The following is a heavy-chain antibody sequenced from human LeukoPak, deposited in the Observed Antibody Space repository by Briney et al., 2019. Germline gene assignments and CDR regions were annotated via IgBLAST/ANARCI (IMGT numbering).Heavy chain of an antibody. Sequence: PGGSLRLSCAASGFTFSSYWVSWVRQAPGKGLEWVANIKQDGSEKYYVDSVKGRFTISRDNAKNSLYLQMNSLRAEDTAVYYCARDGPAVADLGFDYWGQGTLVTVSS. CDR1: GFTFSSYW. J-gene: IGHJ4*02. CDR2: IKQDGSEK. CDR3: ARDGPAVADLGFDY. D-gene: IGHD6-19*01. V-gene: IGHV3-7*04.